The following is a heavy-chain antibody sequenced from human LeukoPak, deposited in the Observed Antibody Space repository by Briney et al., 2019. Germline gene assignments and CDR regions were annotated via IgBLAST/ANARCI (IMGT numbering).Heavy chain of an antibody. CDR2: INPSGGST. V-gene: IGHV1-46*03. D-gene: IGHD3-3*01. CDR1: GYTFTSYY. Sequence: ASVKVSCKASGYTFTSYYMHWVRQAPGQGLEWMGIINPSGGSTSYAQKFQGRVTMTRDTSKSTVYMELSSLRSEDTAVYYCARAGPYYDFWSGYYHVIDPWGQGTLVTVSS. CDR3: ARAGPYYDFWSGYYHVIDP. J-gene: IGHJ5*02.